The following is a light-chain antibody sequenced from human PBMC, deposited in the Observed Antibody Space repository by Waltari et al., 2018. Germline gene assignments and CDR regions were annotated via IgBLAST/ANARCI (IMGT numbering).Light chain of an antibody. CDR1: TSDVGGYNY. Sequence: SALTQPASVSESPGQSITISCTGTTSDVGGYNYVSWYQQHPGKAPKLMIYDVTNRPSGLSNRFSGSKSGNTASLTISGLQAEDEADYYCSSFTSSSTWVFGGGTKLTVL. V-gene: IGLV2-14*03. CDR2: DVT. J-gene: IGLJ3*02. CDR3: SSFTSSSTWV.